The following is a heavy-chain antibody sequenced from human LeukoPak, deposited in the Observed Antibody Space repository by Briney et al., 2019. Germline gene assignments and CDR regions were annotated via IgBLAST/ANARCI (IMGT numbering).Heavy chain of an antibody. Sequence: PGGSLRLSCAASGFTFRDYYMSWIRQAPGKGLGWFSYISSSATNIQYADSVKGRFTISRDNAKNSLYLQMNSLRAEDTAFYYCARVDFYYDSSGYVGEYFQHWGQGTLVTVSS. CDR1: GFTFRDYY. V-gene: IGHV3-11*01. CDR3: ARVDFYYDSSGYVGEYFQH. J-gene: IGHJ1*01. D-gene: IGHD3-22*01. CDR2: ISSSATNI.